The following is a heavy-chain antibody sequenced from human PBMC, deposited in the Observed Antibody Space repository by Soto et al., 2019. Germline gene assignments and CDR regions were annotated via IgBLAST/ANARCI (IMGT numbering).Heavy chain of an antibody. CDR1: GGSISSYY. CDR2: INHSGSA. Sequence: PSETLSLTCTVSGGSISSYYWSWIRQPPGKGLQWIGQINHSGSANYNPSLKSRVTISVHTSSSQFSLELSSVTAADTAVYYCARGLISGSHYSGGWYYFDSWGQGTLVTVS. CDR3: ARGLISGSHYSGGWYYFDS. D-gene: IGHD1-26*01. V-gene: IGHV4-34*01. J-gene: IGHJ4*02.